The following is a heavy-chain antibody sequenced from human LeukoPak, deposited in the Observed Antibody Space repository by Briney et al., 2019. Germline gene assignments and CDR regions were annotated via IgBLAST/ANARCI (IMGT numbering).Heavy chain of an antibody. CDR1: GGSISSGGYY. D-gene: IGHD2-2*01. V-gene: IGHV4-31*03. CDR2: IYYSGST. CDR3: ARGSCSSTSCPEGVNWFDP. J-gene: IGHJ5*02. Sequence: SETLSLTCTVSGGSISSGGYYWSWIRQHPGKGLEWIGYIYYSGSTYYNPSLKSRVTISVDTSKNQFSLKLSSVTAADTAVYYCARGSCSSTSCPEGVNWFDPWGQGTLVTVSS.